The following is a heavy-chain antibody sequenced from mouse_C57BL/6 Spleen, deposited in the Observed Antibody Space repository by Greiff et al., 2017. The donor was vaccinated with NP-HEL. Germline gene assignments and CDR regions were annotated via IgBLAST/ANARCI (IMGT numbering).Heavy chain of an antibody. CDR2: IYPGDGDT. Sequence: VQLQQSGPELVKPGASVKISCKASGYAFSSSWMNWVKQRPGKGLEWIGRIYPGDGDTNYNGKFKGKATLTADKSSSTAYMQLSSLTSEDSAVYFCARSGYDYDGAYWGQGTLVTVSA. J-gene: IGHJ3*01. CDR3: ARSGYDYDGAY. V-gene: IGHV1-82*01. D-gene: IGHD2-4*01. CDR1: GYAFSSSW.